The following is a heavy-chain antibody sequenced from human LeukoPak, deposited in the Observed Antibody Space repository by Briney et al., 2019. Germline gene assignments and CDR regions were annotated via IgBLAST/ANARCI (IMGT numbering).Heavy chain of an antibody. Sequence: SETLSLTCTVSGGSINSYYWSWIRQPPGKGLEWIGYIYYSGSTYYNPSLKSRVTISVDTSKNQFSLKLSSVTAADAAVYYCARDHQYYDSSGYYTGAFDIWGQGTMVTVSS. D-gene: IGHD3-22*01. CDR3: ARDHQYYDSSGYYTGAFDI. CDR2: IYYSGST. J-gene: IGHJ3*02. V-gene: IGHV4-59*12. CDR1: GGSINSYY.